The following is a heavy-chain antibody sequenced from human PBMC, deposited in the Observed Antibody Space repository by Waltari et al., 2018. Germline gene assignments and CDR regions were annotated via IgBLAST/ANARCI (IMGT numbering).Heavy chain of an antibody. CDR3: AKPYSSGWYYFDY. Sequence: QVQLVQSGAEVKKPGASVKVSCKASGYTFTSYYINWVRQATGQGLEWVAVISYDGSNKYYADSVKGRFTISRDNSKNTLYLQMNSLRAEDTAVYYCAKPYSSGWYYFDYWGQGTLVTVSS. V-gene: IGHV3-30*18. CDR2: ISYDGSNK. D-gene: IGHD6-19*01. J-gene: IGHJ4*02. CDR1: GYTFTSYY.